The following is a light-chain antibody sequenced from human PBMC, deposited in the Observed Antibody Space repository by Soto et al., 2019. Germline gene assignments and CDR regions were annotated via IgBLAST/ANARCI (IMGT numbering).Light chain of an antibody. V-gene: IGLV2-14*01. Sequence: QSALTQPASVSGSPGQSITISCTGTSSDVGGYKYVSWYQQHPGKAPKLMIYEVNNRPSGVSNRFSGSKSGNTASLTISGLQTEHEAEYYCSSYTSSSTLVFGGGTKVTVL. CDR3: SSYTSSSTLV. CDR2: EVN. J-gene: IGLJ3*02. CDR1: SSDVGGYKY.